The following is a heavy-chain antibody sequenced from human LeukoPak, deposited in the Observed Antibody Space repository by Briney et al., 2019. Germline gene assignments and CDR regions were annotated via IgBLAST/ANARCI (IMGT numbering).Heavy chain of an antibody. Sequence: GGSLRLSSAASGFTFSSYWTSWVRQAPGKGLEWVANIKQDGSEKYYVDSVKGRFTISRDNAKNSLYLQMNSLRAEATAVYYCASDPDYYGSGSYSSWGQGTLVTVSS. D-gene: IGHD3-10*01. CDR3: ASDPDYYGSGSYSS. CDR1: GFTFSSYW. CDR2: IKQDGSEK. J-gene: IGHJ4*02. V-gene: IGHV3-7*01.